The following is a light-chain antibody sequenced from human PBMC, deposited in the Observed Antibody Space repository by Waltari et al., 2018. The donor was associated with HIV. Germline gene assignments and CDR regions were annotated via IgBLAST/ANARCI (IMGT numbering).Light chain of an antibody. CDR3: QLWDSSSYVV. J-gene: IGLJ2*01. CDR1: NIGTKR. V-gene: IGLV3-9*01. Sequence: SYELTQSLSVSVALGQTARINCGANNIGTKRVNWYQQRPGQAPLLVIYKNDNRPSGIPERFSGSNSGNTATLTISRAQAGDEADYYCQLWDSSSYVVFGGGTKLTV. CDR2: KND.